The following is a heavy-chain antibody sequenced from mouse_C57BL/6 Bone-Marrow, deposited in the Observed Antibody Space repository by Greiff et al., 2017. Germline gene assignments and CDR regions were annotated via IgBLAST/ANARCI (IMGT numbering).Heavy chain of an antibody. CDR1: GFTFSSYG. V-gene: IGHV5-6*01. D-gene: IGHD4-1*01. J-gene: IGHJ1*03. CDR2: ISSGGSYT. Sequence: VQLKESGGDLVKPGGSLKLSCAASGFTFSSYGMSWVRQTPDKRLEWVATISSGGSYTYYPDSVKGRFTISRDNAKNTLYLQMSSLKSEDTAMYYCALTGNYWYFDFWGTGTTVTVSS. CDR3: ALTGNYWYFDF.